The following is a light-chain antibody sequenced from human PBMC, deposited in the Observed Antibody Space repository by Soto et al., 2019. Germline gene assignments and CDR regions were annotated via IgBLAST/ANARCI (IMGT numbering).Light chain of an antibody. Sequence: DIQMTQSPSSVSASVGDRVTITCRASQGVRSWLAWYKQKPGKAPKLLIYAASSLQSGVPSRFSGSGSGTDFTLTISSLQPEDFATYYCQQADSFPVTFGGGTKVEIK. CDR3: QQADSFPVT. CDR1: QGVRSW. CDR2: AAS. V-gene: IGKV1-12*01. J-gene: IGKJ4*01.